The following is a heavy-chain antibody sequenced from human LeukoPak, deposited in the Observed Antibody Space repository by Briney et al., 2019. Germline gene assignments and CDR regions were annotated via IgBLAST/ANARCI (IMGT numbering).Heavy chain of an antibody. J-gene: IGHJ4*02. CDR1: GFTFDDYA. CDR3: AKSSPPPLRY. V-gene: IGHV3-9*01. CDR2: ISWNSGSI. Sequence: GRSLRLSCAASGFTFDDYAMHWVRQGPGKGLEWVSGISWNSGSIGYADSVKGRFTISRDNAKNTLYLQMNSLRAEDTAVYYCAKSSPPPLRYWGQGTLVTVSS.